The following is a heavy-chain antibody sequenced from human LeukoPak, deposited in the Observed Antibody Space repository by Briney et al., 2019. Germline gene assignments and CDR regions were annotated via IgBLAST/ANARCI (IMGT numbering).Heavy chain of an antibody. V-gene: IGHV3-11*05. Sequence: PGGSLRLSCAASGFTFSDYYMSWIRQAPGKGLEWVASISSSSSYTNYADSVKGRFTISRDNDKNSLYLQMNSLRAEDTAVYYCARDLYCSSTSCYGPMGYYFDYWGQGTLVTVSS. D-gene: IGHD2-2*01. CDR2: ISSSSSYT. CDR3: ARDLYCSSTSCYGPMGYYFDY. J-gene: IGHJ4*02. CDR1: GFTFSDYY.